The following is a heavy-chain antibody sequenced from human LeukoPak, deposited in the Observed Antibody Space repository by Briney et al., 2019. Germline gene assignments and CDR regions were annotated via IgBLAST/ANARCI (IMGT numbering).Heavy chain of an antibody. CDR3: ARELRFGDWFFDY. CDR1: GFIFSDSA. Sequence: GGSLRLSCAASGFIFSDSAMHWVRQAPGKGLEWVAAISYDGTNKYYADSVTGQFTISRDNSKNTVYLQVNSLRAEDTAVFYCARELRFGDWFFDYWGQGTLVTVSS. J-gene: IGHJ4*02. V-gene: IGHV3-30-3*01. D-gene: IGHD3-10*01. CDR2: ISYDGTNK.